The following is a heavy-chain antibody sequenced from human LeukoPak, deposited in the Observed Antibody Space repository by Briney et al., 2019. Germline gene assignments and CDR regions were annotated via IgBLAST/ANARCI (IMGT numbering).Heavy chain of an antibody. CDR3: ARDPQPDTMIVVRGAFDI. V-gene: IGHV1-18*01. CDR1: GYTFTSYG. Sequence: ASAKVSCKASGYTFTSYGISWVRQAPGQGLEWMGWISAYNGNTNYAQKLQGRVTMTTDTSTSTAYMELRSLRSDDTAVYYCARDPQPDTMIVVRGAFDIWGQGTMVTVSS. CDR2: ISAYNGNT. D-gene: IGHD3-22*01. J-gene: IGHJ3*02.